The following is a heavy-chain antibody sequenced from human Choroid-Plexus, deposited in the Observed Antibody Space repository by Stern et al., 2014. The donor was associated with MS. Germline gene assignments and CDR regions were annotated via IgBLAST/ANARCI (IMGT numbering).Heavy chain of an antibody. Sequence: VQLVESGGGVVKPGRPLRLSCVVSGFTFGSCAMHWVRQAPGQGLEWVAGVSYDGSNKYYADSVKGRFTISRDNSQNTLYMQMSSLRPEDTAVYYCAKDRQYLTYFFDHWGQGSLVTVSS. CDR3: AKDRQYLTYFFDH. J-gene: IGHJ5*02. V-gene: IGHV3-30*18. CDR1: GFTFGSCA. D-gene: IGHD2/OR15-2a*01. CDR2: VSYDGSNK.